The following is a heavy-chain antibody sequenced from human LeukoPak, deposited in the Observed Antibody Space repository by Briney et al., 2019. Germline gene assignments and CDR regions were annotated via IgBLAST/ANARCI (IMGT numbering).Heavy chain of an antibody. Sequence: GASVKVSCKASVYTFTRYYMHWVGHAPGQGLEWMGIISPSGANTAYAQEFQGRVTMTSDTSTSTVNMELSSLRSEDTAVYYRARNGEGGSYPPTDWGQGTLVIVSS. CDR1: VYTFTRYY. J-gene: IGHJ4*02. V-gene: IGHV1-46*01. D-gene: IGHD1-26*01. CDR2: ISPSGANT. CDR3: ARNGEGGSYPPTD.